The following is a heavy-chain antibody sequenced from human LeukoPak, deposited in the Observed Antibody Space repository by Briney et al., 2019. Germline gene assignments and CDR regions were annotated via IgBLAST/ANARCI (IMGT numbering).Heavy chain of an antibody. CDR1: GGSISSGGYY. V-gene: IGHV4-30-2*01. Sequence: PSQTLSLTCTVSGGSISSGGYYWSWIRQPPGKGLEWIGYIYHSGSTYYNPSLKSRVTISVDRSKNQFSLKLSSVTAADTAVYYCARRGGGGNPTDGAFDIWGQGTMVTVSS. D-gene: IGHD4-23*01. CDR2: IYHSGST. J-gene: IGHJ3*02. CDR3: ARRGGGGNPTDGAFDI.